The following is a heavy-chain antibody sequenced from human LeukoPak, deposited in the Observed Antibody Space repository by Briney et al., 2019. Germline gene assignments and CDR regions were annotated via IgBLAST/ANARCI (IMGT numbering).Heavy chain of an antibody. CDR1: GFTFSSYS. V-gene: IGHV3-21*01. CDR2: ISSSSSYI. CDR3: ARDQAGWFAELGVYYYYYGMDV. Sequence: GGSLRLSCAASGFTFSSYSMNWVRQAPGKGLEWVSSISSSSSYIYYADSVKGRFTISRDNAKNSLYLQMNSLRAEDTAVYYCARDQAGWFAELGVYYYYYGMDVWGQGTTVTVSS. J-gene: IGHJ6*02. D-gene: IGHD3-10*01.